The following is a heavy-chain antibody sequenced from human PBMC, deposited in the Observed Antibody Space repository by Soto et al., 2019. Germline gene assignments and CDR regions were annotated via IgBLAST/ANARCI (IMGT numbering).Heavy chain of an antibody. J-gene: IGHJ5*02. D-gene: IGHD2-8*01. Sequence: TLSLTCTVSGGPINTYYWGWIRQPPGKGLEWIGYINDRGRTSHNPSLKSRVIISVDTSKNQLSLTLTSVTTADTAAYYCARSFCADGVSCNWFDPWGQGTLVTVSS. CDR1: GGPINTYY. CDR2: INDRGRT. V-gene: IGHV4-59*01. CDR3: ARSFCADGVSCNWFDP.